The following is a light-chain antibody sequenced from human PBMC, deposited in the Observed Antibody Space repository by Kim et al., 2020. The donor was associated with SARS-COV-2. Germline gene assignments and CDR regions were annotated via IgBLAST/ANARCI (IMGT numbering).Light chain of an antibody. Sequence: EVVMTQSPATLSVSPGERATLSCRASQSISINLAWYQQKPVQTPRLLIYGASTRATGIPARFSGSGSGTEFILTISSLQSEDFAVYYCQQYNNWPPLTFGGGTKVDIK. J-gene: IGKJ4*01. V-gene: IGKV3-15*01. CDR1: QSISIN. CDR2: GAS. CDR3: QQYNNWPPLT.